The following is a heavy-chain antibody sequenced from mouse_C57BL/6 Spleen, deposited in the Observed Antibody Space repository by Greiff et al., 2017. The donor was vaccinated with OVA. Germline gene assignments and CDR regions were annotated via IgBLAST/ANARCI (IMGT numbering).Heavy chain of an antibody. CDR3: ARTVGYFDY. CDR2: IHPNSGST. Sequence: VKLQESGAELVKPGASVKLSCKASGYTFTSYWMHWVKQRPGQGLEWIGMIHPNSGSTNYNEKFKSKATLTVDKSSSTAYMQLSSLTSEDSAVYYCARTVGYFDYWGQGTTLTVSS. D-gene: IGHD1-1*01. V-gene: IGHV1-64*01. J-gene: IGHJ2*01. CDR1: GYTFTSYW.